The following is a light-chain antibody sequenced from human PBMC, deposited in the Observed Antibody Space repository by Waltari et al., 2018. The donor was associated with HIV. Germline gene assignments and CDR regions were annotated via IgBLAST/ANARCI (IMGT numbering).Light chain of an antibody. CDR2: GNS. CDR1: SSTLGACSA. J-gene: IGLJ3*02. CDR3: QSYDSSLSGSWV. V-gene: IGLV1-40*01. Sequence: QSVLTQPPSVSGAPGQRVTISCTGSSSTLGACSAVHWYPQLPGTAPKLLIYGNSNRPSGVPDRFSGSKSGTSASLAITGLQAEDEADYYCQSYDSSLSGSWVFGGGTKLTVL.